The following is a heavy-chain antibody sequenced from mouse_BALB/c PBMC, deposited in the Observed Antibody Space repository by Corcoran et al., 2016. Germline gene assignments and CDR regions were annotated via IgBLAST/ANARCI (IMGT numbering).Heavy chain of an antibody. J-gene: IGHJ3*01. CDR3: ARLDYGSSPFAY. CDR2: INPSSGYT. Sequence: QVQLQQSGAELARPGASVKMSCKASGYTFTSYTMQWVKQRPGQGLEWIGYINPSSGYTNYNQKFKDKATLTADKSSSTAYMQLSSLTSEDSAVYYCARLDYGSSPFAYWGQGTLVTVSA. CDR1: GYTFTSYT. V-gene: IGHV1-4*01. D-gene: IGHD1-1*01.